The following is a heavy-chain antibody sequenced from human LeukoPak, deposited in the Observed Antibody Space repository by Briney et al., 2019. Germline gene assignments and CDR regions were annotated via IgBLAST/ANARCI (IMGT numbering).Heavy chain of an antibody. Sequence: GGSLRLPCAASGFTFDDYAMHWVRQAPGKGLEWVSGISWNSGSIGYADSVKGRFTISRDNAKNSLYLQMNSLRAEDTALYYCAKGATGPWGSYYDYWGQGTLATVSS. V-gene: IGHV3-9*01. CDR1: GFTFDDYA. J-gene: IGHJ4*02. CDR3: AKGATGPWGSYYDY. D-gene: IGHD3-10*01. CDR2: ISWNSGSI.